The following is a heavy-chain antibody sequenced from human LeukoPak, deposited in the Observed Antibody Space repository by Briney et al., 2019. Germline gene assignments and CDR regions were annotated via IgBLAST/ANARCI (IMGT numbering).Heavy chain of an antibody. D-gene: IGHD2-2*01. Sequence: PSETLSLTCAVYGGSFSGYYWSWIRQPPGKGLEWIGEINPSGRTNYNPSLKSRVTISVDTSKNQFSLKWSSMTAADTAVYYCARVPSGVVEPPTRGDYFDFWGQGTLVTVSS. CDR2: INPSGRT. CDR1: GGSFSGYY. V-gene: IGHV4-34*01. CDR3: ARVPSGVVEPPTRGDYFDF. J-gene: IGHJ4*02.